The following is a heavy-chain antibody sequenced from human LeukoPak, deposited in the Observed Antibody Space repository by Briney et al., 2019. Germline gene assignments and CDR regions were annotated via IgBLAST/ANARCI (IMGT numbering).Heavy chain of an antibody. CDR2: ISSSGNTI. CDR3: AEGYSYGDWFDP. J-gene: IGHJ5*02. D-gene: IGHD5-18*01. Sequence: GGSLRLSCAASGFTFSDYYMSWIRQAPGKGLKWVSYISSSGNTIYYADSVKGRLTISRDNAKNSLYLQMNSLRAEDTAVYYCAEGYSYGDWFDPWGQGTLVTVSS. CDR1: GFTFSDYY. V-gene: IGHV3-11*01.